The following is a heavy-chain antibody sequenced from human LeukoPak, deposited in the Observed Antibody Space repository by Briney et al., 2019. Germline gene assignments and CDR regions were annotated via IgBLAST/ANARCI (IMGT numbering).Heavy chain of an antibody. V-gene: IGHV3-21*01. J-gene: IGHJ6*02. D-gene: IGHD6-6*01. Sequence: PGGSLRLSCATSGFTFSNYGMSWVRQAPGKGLEWVSSISGSSGYIYYADSVKDRFTISRDNAENSLYLQMDSLRDEDTAVYYCARGRGYSTSSTDMDVWGRGTTVIASS. CDR2: ISGSSGYI. CDR3: ARGRGYSTSSTDMDV. CDR1: GFTFSNYG.